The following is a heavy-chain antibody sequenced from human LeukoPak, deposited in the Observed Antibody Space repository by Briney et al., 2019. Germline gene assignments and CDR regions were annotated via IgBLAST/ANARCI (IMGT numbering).Heavy chain of an antibody. CDR1: GFTFSSYA. D-gene: IGHD5-18*01. Sequence: SGGSLRLSCAASGFTFSSYAMSWVRQAPGKGLEWVSAISGSGGSTYYADSVKGRFTISRDNSKNTLYLQMNSLRAEDTAVYYCAYSYGVFFGDNWFDPWGQGTLVTVSS. CDR2: ISGSGGST. CDR3: AYSYGVFFGDNWFDP. V-gene: IGHV3-23*01. J-gene: IGHJ5*02.